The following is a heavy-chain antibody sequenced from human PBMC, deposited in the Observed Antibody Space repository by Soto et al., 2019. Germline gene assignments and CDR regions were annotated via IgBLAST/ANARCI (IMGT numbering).Heavy chain of an antibody. J-gene: IGHJ6*02. CDR1: GGSISSGGYS. CDR2: TYQSGSA. CDR3: GRDYYGMDV. Sequence: SETLSLTCTVSGGSISSGGYSWTWIRQSPGKGLEWIGYTYQSGSAYYNPSLKSRVTISVDRSKNQFSLNLTSVTAADTALYYCGRDYYGMDVWGQGTTVTVSS. V-gene: IGHV4-30-2*06.